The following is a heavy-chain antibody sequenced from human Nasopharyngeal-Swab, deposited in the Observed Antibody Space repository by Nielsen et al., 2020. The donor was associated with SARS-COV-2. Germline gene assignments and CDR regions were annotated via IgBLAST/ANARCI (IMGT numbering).Heavy chain of an antibody. D-gene: IGHD6-13*01. CDR3: ARGIAAAGTLDY. V-gene: IGHV1-58*02. CDR1: GFTFTSSA. CDR2: IVVGSGNT. Sequence: SVKVSCKASGFTFTSSAMQWVRQARGQRLEWIGWIVVGSGNTNYAQKFQGRVTITRDTSASTAYMELSSLRSEDTAVYYCARGIAAAGTLDYWGQGTLVTVSS. J-gene: IGHJ4*02.